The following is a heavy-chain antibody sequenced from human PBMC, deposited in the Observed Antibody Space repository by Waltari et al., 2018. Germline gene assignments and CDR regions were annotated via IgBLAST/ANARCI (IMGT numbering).Heavy chain of an antibody. Sequence: EVQLVESGGGLIQPGGSLRLSCAASGFTVSSNYMSWVRQAPGKGLEWVSVIYSGGSTYYADSVKGRFTISRDNSKNTLYLQMNSLRAEDTAVYYCARDRRGLYYYGMDVWGQGTTVIVSS. V-gene: IGHV3-53*01. CDR1: GFTVSSNY. CDR3: ARDRRGLYYYGMDV. J-gene: IGHJ6*02. CDR2: IYSGGST.